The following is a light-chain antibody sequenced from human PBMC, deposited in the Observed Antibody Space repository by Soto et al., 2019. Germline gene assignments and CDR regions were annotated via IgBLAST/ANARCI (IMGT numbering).Light chain of an antibody. J-gene: IGLJ1*01. Sequence: QSVLTQPASVSGSPGQSIIISCTGTSSDVGDYNYVSWYQQHPGKAPKLMIYEVSNRPSGVSNRFSGSKSGNTASLTISGLQAEDEADYYCSSYTRSSTLYVFGTGTKVTVL. CDR2: EVS. V-gene: IGLV2-14*01. CDR3: SSYTRSSTLYV. CDR1: SSDVGDYNY.